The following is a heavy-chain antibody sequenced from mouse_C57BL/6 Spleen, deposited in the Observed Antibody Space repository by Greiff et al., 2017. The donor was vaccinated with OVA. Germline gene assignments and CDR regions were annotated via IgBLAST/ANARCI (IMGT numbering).Heavy chain of an antibody. CDR2: ISDGGSYT. V-gene: IGHV5-4*03. CDR1: GFTFSSYA. CDR3: ARPTTVVAHWYFDV. D-gene: IGHD1-1*01. J-gene: IGHJ1*03. Sequence: EVKFVESGGGLVKPGGSLKLSCAASGFTFSSYAMSWVRQTPDKRLEWVATISDGGSYTYYPDNVKGRFTISRDNAKNNLYLQMSHLKSEDTAMYYCARPTTVVAHWYFDVWGTGTTVTVSS.